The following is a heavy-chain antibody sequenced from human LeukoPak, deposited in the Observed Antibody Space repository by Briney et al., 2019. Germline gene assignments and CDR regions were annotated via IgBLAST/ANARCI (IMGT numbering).Heavy chain of an antibody. D-gene: IGHD1-14*01. Sequence: GGSLRLSCAASGFTVITNDMTWVRQAPGKGLEWVSVLYSDGNTKYADSVQGRFTISRDNSKNTLYLEMNSLSPDDTAVYYCARGVEPLAVNTLAYWGQGTLVTVSS. V-gene: IGHV3-53*01. CDR1: GFTVITND. CDR3: ARGVEPLAVNTLAY. J-gene: IGHJ4*02. CDR2: LYSDGNT.